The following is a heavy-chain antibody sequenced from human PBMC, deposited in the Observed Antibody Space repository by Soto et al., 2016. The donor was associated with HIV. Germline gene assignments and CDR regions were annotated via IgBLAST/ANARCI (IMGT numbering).Heavy chain of an antibody. CDR1: GYTFTNYY. V-gene: IGHV1-46*01. CDR3: ARTREVKKGQQLVGGCWFDP. J-gene: IGHJ5*02. CDR2: INPSGGST. Sequence: QVQLVQSGAEVKKPGASVKVSCKASGYTFTNYYIHWVRQAPGQGLEWMGIINPSGGSTSYAQKFQGRVTMTRDTSTSTVYMELSSLRSEDTAVYYCARTREVKKGQQLVGGCWFDPWGQGTLVTVSS. D-gene: IGHD6-13*01.